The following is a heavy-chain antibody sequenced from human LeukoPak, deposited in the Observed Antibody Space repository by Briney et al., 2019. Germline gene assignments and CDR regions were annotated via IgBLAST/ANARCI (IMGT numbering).Heavy chain of an antibody. D-gene: IGHD2-2*01. Sequence: ASVKVSCKASGYTFTGYYMHWVRQAPGQGLEWMGWINPNSGGTNYARKFQGRVTMTRDTSISTAYMELSRLRSDDTAVYYCAREGTYCSSTSCYVRDYWGQGTLVTVSS. CDR2: INPNSGGT. V-gene: IGHV1-2*02. CDR1: GYTFTGYY. CDR3: AREGTYCSSTSCYVRDY. J-gene: IGHJ4*02.